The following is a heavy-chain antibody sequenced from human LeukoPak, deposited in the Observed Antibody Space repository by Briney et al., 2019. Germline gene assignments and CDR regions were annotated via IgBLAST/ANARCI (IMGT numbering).Heavy chain of an antibody. CDR2: ISAYNSNK. V-gene: IGHV1-18*01. CDR3: ARERGSSNLFDY. Sequence: GASVKVSCKAPGCTFTSYGISWVRQAPGQGLEWMGWISAYNSNKHYAQKLQGRVTMTTDTSTSTVYMELRSLRSDDTAVYYCARERGSSNLFDYWGQGTLVTVSS. J-gene: IGHJ4*02. D-gene: IGHD6-13*01. CDR1: GCTFTSYG.